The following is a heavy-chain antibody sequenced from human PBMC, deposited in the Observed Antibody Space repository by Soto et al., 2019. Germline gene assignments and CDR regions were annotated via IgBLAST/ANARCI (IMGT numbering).Heavy chain of an antibody. D-gene: IGHD3-16*01. CDR1: GFTFENYG. V-gene: IGHV3-33*01. CDR3: ARVPQEPPCKTPGCYGYVDD. Sequence: GGSLRLSCAAYGFTFENYGMSWVRQAPGKGLESVAIIWYDGYNKQYADSVKGRFTVSRDNSGNTMYLRMSNLRDEDAAVYYCARVPQEPPCKTPGCYGYVDDWGQGTQVTVTA. J-gene: IGHJ4*02. CDR2: IWYDGYNK.